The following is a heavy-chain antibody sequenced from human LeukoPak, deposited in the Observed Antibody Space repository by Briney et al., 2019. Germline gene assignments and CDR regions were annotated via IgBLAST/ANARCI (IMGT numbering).Heavy chain of an antibody. CDR3: ARETLYYDYVWGSYRYSSIDY. CDR2: IYSGGST. CDR1: GFTVSSNY. D-gene: IGHD3-16*02. V-gene: IGHV3-66*02. J-gene: IGHJ4*02. Sequence: GGSLRLSCAASGFTVSSNYMSWVRQAPGKGLEWVSVIYSGGSTYYADSVKGRFTISRDNSKNTLYLQMNSLRAEDTAVYYCARETLYYDYVWGSYRYSSIDYWGQGTLVTASS.